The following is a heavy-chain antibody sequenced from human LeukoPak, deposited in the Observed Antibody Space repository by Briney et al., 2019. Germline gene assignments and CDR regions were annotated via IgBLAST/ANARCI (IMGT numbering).Heavy chain of an antibody. CDR2: INSDGSST. J-gene: IGHJ3*02. D-gene: IGHD3-22*01. V-gene: IGHV3-74*01. CDR1: GFTFRSYW. Sequence: GSLRLSCAASGFTFRSYWMHWVRQAPGKGLAWVSRINSDGSSTSYADSVKGRFTISRDNAKNTPYLQMNSLRAEDTAVYYCARYYFVCSGYTFDICGQGTMVTVSS. CDR3: ARYYFVCSGYTFDI.